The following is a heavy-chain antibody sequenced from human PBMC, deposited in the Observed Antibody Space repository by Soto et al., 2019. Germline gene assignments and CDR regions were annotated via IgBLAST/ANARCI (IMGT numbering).Heavy chain of an antibody. D-gene: IGHD6-25*01. V-gene: IGHV3-33*01. CDR1: GFRFSNYG. CDR2: IVADGTGL. Sequence: QVQLVESGGGVVQPGRSLRLSCAASGFRFSNYGMHWVRQAPGKGLEWLAVIVADGTGLHYADSVRGRFTISRDNSKNPLYLHLNSLGADDTAIYFCAGDDDLPDSGLDRWGQGTLVTVSS. J-gene: IGHJ5*02. CDR3: AGDDDLPDSGLDR.